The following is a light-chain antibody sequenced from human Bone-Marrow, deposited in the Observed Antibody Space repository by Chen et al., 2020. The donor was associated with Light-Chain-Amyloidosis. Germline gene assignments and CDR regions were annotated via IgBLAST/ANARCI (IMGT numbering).Light chain of an antibody. CDR1: QSVYTN. V-gene: IGKV3-15*01. Sequence: TQSPGTLSLSPGETATLSCRTSQSVYTNLAWYQHKPGQAPRLLIYYASTRAAGIPGRFSGSRSWVDFTLTISNIQSVDSAVYYCQHYNNWPFTFGPGTTVNIK. J-gene: IGKJ3*01. CDR3: QHYNNWPFT. CDR2: YAS.